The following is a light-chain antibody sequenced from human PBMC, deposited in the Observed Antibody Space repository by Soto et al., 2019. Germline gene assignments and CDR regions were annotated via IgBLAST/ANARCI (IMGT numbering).Light chain of an antibody. Sequence: DIQMTQSPSTLSASVVDRFTITCRASQSISSWLAWYQQKPGKAPKLLIYKASSLESGVPPRFSGSGSGTEFTLTISSLQPDDFATYYCQQYNSFTWTFGQGTKVDIK. J-gene: IGKJ1*01. CDR2: KAS. V-gene: IGKV1-5*03. CDR3: QQYNSFTWT. CDR1: QSISSW.